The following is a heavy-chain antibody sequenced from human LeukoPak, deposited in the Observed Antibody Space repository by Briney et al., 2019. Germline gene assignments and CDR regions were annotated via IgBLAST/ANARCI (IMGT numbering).Heavy chain of an antibody. CDR3: ARDDYGDYDY. CDR1: GYSTSSGYY. Sequence: PSETLSLTCAVSGYSTSSGYYWGWIRQPPGKGLEWIGSIYHSGSTYYNPSLKSRVTISVDTSKNQFSLKLSSVTAADTAVYYCARDDYGDYDYWGQGTLVTVSS. D-gene: IGHD4-17*01. J-gene: IGHJ4*02. V-gene: IGHV4-38-2*02. CDR2: IYHSGST.